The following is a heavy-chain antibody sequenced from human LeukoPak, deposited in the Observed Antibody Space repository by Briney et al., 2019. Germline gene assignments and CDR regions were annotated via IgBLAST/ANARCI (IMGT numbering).Heavy chain of an antibody. CDR3: ARERGTLVDY. CDR2: TSDSS. Sequence: SETLSLTCTVSGGSISSGGYFWSWIRQRPGKGLEWIGYTSDSSNYDPSLRNRLTISEDTSKNQISLKLTSVTAADTAVYYCARERGTLVDYWGQGTLVTVSS. J-gene: IGHJ4*02. D-gene: IGHD1-1*01. V-gene: IGHV4-31*03. CDR1: GGSISSGGYF.